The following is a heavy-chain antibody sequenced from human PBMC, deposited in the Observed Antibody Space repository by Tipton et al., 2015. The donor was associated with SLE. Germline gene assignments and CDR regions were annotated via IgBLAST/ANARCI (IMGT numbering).Heavy chain of an antibody. D-gene: IGHD3-16*01. Sequence: SLRLSCAASGLTFTSYWMTWVRQAPGRGPEWVANIKPDGTTEYYADSVKGRFTISRDNGKNSLYLQMNSLRAEDTAVYYCAKERFGAFEIWGQGTMVTVSS. J-gene: IGHJ3*02. CDR3: AKERFGAFEI. V-gene: IGHV3-7*01. CDR1: GLTFTSYW. CDR2: IKPDGTTE.